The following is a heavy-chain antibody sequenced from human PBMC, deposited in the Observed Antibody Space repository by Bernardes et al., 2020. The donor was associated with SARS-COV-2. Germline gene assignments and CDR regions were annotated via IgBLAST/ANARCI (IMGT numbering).Heavy chain of an antibody. V-gene: IGHV4-59*01. CDR2: IYDSGST. CDR1: GGSISSYY. J-gene: IGHJ5*02. Sequence: SETLSLTCAVSGGSISSYYWSWIRQSPGKGLEWIGYIYDSGSTDYNPSLTSRVTISVDTSKNQFSLKLSYVTAADTAVYYCAGEDSSGYFVWFDPWGQGTLVTVSS. CDR3: AGEDSSGYFVWFDP. D-gene: IGHD3-22*01.